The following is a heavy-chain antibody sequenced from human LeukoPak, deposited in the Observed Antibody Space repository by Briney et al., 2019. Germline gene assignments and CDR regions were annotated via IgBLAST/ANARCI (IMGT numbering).Heavy chain of an antibody. CDR3: ARDARPVDAIPTFDY. CDR2: INSDGKTV. Sequence: PGGSLRLSCAASEFIFSSYEMNWVRQAPGKGLEWVSYINSDGKTVYYADSVKGRFTVSRDNAKKSLYLQMNSLRAEDTAVYYCARDARPVDAIPTFDYWGQGTLVTVSS. CDR1: EFIFSSYE. J-gene: IGHJ4*02. D-gene: IGHD2-8*01. V-gene: IGHV3-48*03.